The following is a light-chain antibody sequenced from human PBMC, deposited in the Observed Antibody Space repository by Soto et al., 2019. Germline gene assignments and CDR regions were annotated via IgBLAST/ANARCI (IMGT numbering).Light chain of an antibody. CDR3: QHYKSASPWT. J-gene: IGKJ1*01. Sequence: DIQMTQSPSTLSASVGDRVTITCRASQSSSSWLAWYQQKPGKAPKLLIYKASSLESGVPSRFSGSGSGTDFTLTISSLQPEDFATYFCQHYKSASPWTFGQGTKVDIK. V-gene: IGKV1-5*03. CDR2: KAS. CDR1: QSSSSW.